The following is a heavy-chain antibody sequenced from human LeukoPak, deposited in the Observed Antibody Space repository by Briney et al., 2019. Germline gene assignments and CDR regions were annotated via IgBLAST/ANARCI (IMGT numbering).Heavy chain of an antibody. Sequence: SETLSLTCTVSGGSISSSSYYWGWIRQPPGKGLEWIGSIYYSGSTYYNPSLKSRVIISVDTSKNQFSLKLSSVTAADTAVYYCARVVTKTYYYYYMDVWGKGTTVTISS. CDR1: GGSISSSSYY. J-gene: IGHJ6*03. V-gene: IGHV4-39*07. CDR2: IYYSGST. CDR3: ARVVTKTYYYYYMDV. D-gene: IGHD5-18*01.